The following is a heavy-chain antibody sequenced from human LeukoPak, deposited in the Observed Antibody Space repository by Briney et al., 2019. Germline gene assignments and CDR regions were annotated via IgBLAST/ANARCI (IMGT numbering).Heavy chain of an antibody. Sequence: GASVKVSCKASEYTFTSYYMHWVRQAPGQGLEWMGIINPSGGSTSYAQKFQGRVTMTRDTSTSTVYMELSSLRSEDTAVYYCARDRRVVVPAATYYYGMDVWGQGTTVTVSS. CDR2: INPSGGST. J-gene: IGHJ6*02. CDR1: EYTFTSYY. CDR3: ARDRRVVVPAATYYYGMDV. V-gene: IGHV1-46*01. D-gene: IGHD2-2*01.